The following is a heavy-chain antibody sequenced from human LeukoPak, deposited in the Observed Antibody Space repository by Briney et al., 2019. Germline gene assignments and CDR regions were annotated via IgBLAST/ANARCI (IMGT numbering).Heavy chain of an antibody. Sequence: GGSLRLSCAASGFTFSSYGMHWVRQAPGKGLEWVAVISYDGSNKYYADSVKGRFTISRDNSKNTLYLQMNSLRAEDTAAYYCAKEILYYFDYWGQGTLVTVSS. J-gene: IGHJ4*02. CDR1: GFTFSSYG. CDR2: ISYDGSNK. V-gene: IGHV3-30*18. CDR3: AKEILYYFDY.